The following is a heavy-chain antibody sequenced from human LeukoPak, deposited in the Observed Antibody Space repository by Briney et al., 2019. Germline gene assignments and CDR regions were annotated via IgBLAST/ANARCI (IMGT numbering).Heavy chain of an antibody. J-gene: IGHJ6*02. Sequence: PGGSLRLSCAASGFTFSTYAMSWVRQAPGKGLEWVSAISGSGGSTYYADSVKGRFTISRDNSKNTLYLQMNSLRAEDTAVYYCAEDRLLWGAYGMDVWGQGTTVTVSS. CDR1: GFTFSTYA. V-gene: IGHV3-23*01. CDR2: ISGSGGST. D-gene: IGHD3-10*01. CDR3: AEDRLLWGAYGMDV.